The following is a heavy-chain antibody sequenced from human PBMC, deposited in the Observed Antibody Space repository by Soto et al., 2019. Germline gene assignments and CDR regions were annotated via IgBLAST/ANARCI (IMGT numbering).Heavy chain of an antibody. CDR3: ARLRWSLATCNPNWFDP. D-gene: IGHD4-17*01. V-gene: IGHV1-69*02. Sequence: GASVKVSCKASGGTFSSYTISWVRQAPGQGLEWMGRIIPILGIANYAQKFQGRVTITADKSTSTAYMELSSLRSEDTAVYYCARLRWSLATCNPNWFDPWGQGTLVTVSS. CDR1: GGTFSSYT. J-gene: IGHJ5*02. CDR2: IIPILGIA.